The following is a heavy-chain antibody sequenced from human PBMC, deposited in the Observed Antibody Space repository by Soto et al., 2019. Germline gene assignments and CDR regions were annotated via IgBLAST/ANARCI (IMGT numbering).Heavy chain of an antibody. D-gene: IGHD5-18*01. CDR1: GFTFSSYG. CDR2: ISYDGSNK. CDR3: AKVDTAKGVDY. Sequence: QVQLVESGGGVVQPGRSLRLSCAASGFTFSSYGMHWVRQAPGKGLEWVAVISYDGSNKYYADSVKGRFTISRDNSKNTLYLQTNSLRAEDTAVYYCAKVDTAKGVDYWGQGTLVTVSS. V-gene: IGHV3-30*18. J-gene: IGHJ4*02.